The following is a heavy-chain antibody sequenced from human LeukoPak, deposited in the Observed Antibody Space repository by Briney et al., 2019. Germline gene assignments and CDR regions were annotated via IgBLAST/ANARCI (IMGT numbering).Heavy chain of an antibody. CDR3: ARDLYGDYGFDY. J-gene: IGHJ4*02. D-gene: IGHD4-17*01. CDR2: IYSGGST. V-gene: IGHV3-53*04. CDR1: GFTVSSNY. Sequence: GGSLRLSCAASGFTVSSNYMSWVRQAPGKGLEWVSVIYSGGSTYYADSVKGRFTISRRNSKNTLYLQMNSLRAEDTAVYYCARDLYGDYGFDYWGQGTLVTVSS.